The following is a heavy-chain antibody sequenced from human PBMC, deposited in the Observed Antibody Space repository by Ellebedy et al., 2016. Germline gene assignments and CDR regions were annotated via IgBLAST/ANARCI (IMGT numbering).Heavy chain of an antibody. Sequence: GESLKISXAASGFTLSDYSMNWVRQAPGKGLEWVSSITSSSSYIFYADSVKGRFTISRDNAKNSVYLQMNSLRGEDTALYYCARGVGRTSLNWFDPWGQGTLVTVSS. V-gene: IGHV3-21*01. D-gene: IGHD1/OR15-1a*01. CDR3: ARGVGRTSLNWFDP. CDR2: ITSSSSYI. J-gene: IGHJ5*02. CDR1: GFTLSDYS.